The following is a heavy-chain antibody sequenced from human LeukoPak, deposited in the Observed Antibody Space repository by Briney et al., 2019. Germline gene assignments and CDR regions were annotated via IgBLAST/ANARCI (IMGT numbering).Heavy chain of an antibody. D-gene: IGHD3-22*01. J-gene: IGHJ4*02. CDR2: ISGSGGTT. V-gene: IGHV3-23*01. CDR3: AKTNGYYSD. Sequence: GGSLRLSCAASGFTFSSYGMNRVRQAPGKGLEWVSGISGSGGTTYYADSVKGRFTISRDNSKNSLSLQVSSLRAEDTAVYDCAKTNGYYSDWGQGTPVTVSS. CDR1: GFTFSSYG.